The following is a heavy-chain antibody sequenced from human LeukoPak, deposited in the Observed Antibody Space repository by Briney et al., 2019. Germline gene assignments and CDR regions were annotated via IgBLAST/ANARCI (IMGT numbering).Heavy chain of an antibody. J-gene: IGHJ4*02. V-gene: IGHV4-39*01. CDR1: GGSISSSSYY. Sequence: SETLSLTCTVSGGSISSSSYYWGWIRQPPGKGLEWLGSFFYSGSTNYKPSLKSRVTISVDTSKNQFSLKLSSVTAADTAVYYCARLVVSSWYHEVLLGRDYWGQGTLVTVSS. CDR3: ARLVVSSWYHEVLLGRDY. CDR2: FFYSGST. D-gene: IGHD6-13*01.